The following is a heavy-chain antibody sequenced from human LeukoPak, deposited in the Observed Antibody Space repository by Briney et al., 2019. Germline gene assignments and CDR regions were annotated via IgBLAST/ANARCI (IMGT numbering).Heavy chain of an antibody. CDR1: GYTFTGRY. D-gene: IGHD6-19*01. Sequence: GASVKVSCKASGYTFTGRYIHWVRQAPGQGLEWMGWINTNTGGTNYAQNFQGRVTMTRETSITTAYLDLSSLRSDDTAVYYCARDKGRDGSGWYPYHDYWGQGTLVTVSS. V-gene: IGHV1-2*02. J-gene: IGHJ4*02. CDR3: ARDKGRDGSGWYPYHDY. CDR2: INTNTGGT.